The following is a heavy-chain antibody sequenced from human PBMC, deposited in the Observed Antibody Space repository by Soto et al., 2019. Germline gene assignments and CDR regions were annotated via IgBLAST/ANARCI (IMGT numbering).Heavy chain of an antibody. Sequence: ASVKVSCKTSGYIFTSYYIHWVRQAPGQGLEWMGIINPSGGTTTYAQKFQGRVTMTRDTSTSTVYMELSSLRSEDTAVYYCARGPAAAPDAYWGLGTLVTVSS. D-gene: IGHD2-2*01. V-gene: IGHV1-46*01. J-gene: IGHJ4*02. CDR3: ARGPAAAPDAY. CDR1: GYIFTSYY. CDR2: INPSGGTT.